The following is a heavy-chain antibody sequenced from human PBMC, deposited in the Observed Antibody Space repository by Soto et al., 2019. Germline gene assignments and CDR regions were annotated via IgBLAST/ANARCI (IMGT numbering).Heavy chain of an antibody. CDR2: INAGNGNT. CDR1: GYTFTSYA. J-gene: IGHJ4*02. D-gene: IGHD1-26*01. CDR3: ARWQWELRKFDY. Sequence: GASVKVSCKASGYTFTSYAMHWVRQAPGQRLEWMGWINAGNGNTKYSQKFQGRVTITRDTSASTAYMELSSLRSEDTAVYYCARWQWELRKFDYWGQGTLVTVSS. V-gene: IGHV1-3*01.